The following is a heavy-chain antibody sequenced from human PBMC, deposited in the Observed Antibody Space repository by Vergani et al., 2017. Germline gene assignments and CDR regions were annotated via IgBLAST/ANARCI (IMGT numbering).Heavy chain of an antibody. Sequence: QVTLRESGPALVKPTQTLTLTCSFSGFSLSTTGMCVSWVRQPPGKALEWRARIDWDDDKYYSTSLKTRLAISKDTSKNQVVLTMTNIHPVDTATYYCARIIGGGSFIRDWGQGTLVTVSS. CDR1: GFSLSTTGMC. V-gene: IGHV2-70*13. CDR3: ARIIGGGSFIRD. J-gene: IGHJ4*02. CDR2: IDWDDDK. D-gene: IGHD1-26*01.